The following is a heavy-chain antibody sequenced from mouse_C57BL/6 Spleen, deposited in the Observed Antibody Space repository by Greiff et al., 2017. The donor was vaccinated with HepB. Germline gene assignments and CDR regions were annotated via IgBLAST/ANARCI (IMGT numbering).Heavy chain of an antibody. CDR2: IYPGDGDT. CDR3: ARGLYDSAMDY. D-gene: IGHD2-3*01. V-gene: IGHV1-82*01. J-gene: IGHJ4*01. Sequence: VHLVESGPELVKPGASVKISCKASGYAFSSSWMNWVKQRPGKGLEWIGRIYPGDGDTNYNGKFKGKATLTADKSSSTAYMQLSSLTSEDSAVYFWARGLYDSAMDYWGQGTSVTVSS. CDR1: GYAFSSSW.